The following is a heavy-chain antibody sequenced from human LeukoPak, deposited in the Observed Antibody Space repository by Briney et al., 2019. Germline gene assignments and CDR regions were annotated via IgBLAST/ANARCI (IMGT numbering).Heavy chain of an antibody. D-gene: IGHD6-13*01. CDR2: ISAYNGNT. CDR1: GYTFTSYG. J-gene: IGHJ5*02. CDR3: ARTFPGIAAATGDWFDP. Sequence: ASEKVSCKASGYTFTSYGISWVRQAPGQGLEWMGWISAYNGNTNYAQKLQGRVTMTTDTSTSTAYMELRSLRSDDTAVYYCARTFPGIAAATGDWFDPWGQGTLVTVSS. V-gene: IGHV1-18*01.